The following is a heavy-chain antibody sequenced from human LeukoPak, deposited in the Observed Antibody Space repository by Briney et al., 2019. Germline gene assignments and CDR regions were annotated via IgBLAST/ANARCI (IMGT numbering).Heavy chain of an antibody. D-gene: IGHD6-13*01. CDR2: INHSGST. CDR1: GGSFSGYY. CDR3: ARGPRRYSSSGTFDY. J-gene: IGHJ4*02. V-gene: IGHV4-34*01. Sequence: SETLSLTCAVYGGSFSGYYWSWIRQPPGKGLAWIGEINHSGSTNYNPSLKSRVTISVDTSKNQFSLKLSSVTAADTAVYYCARGPRRYSSSGTFDYWGQGTLVTVSS.